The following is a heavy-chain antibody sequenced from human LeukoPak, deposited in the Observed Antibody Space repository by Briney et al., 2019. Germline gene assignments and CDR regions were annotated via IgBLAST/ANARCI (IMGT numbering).Heavy chain of an antibody. CDR1: GFTFSSYG. V-gene: IGHV3-30*02. CDR3: AXGXKTXLFXRDHYIDV. CDR2: IRQDGSNK. Sequence: SXXXXCXASGFTFSSYGIQWVRQAPGKGGEGVAFIRQDGSNKYYGDSGKGRFTISRENDKRTVYVQKNRQRGGDRDVYDCAXGXKTXLFXRDHYIDVWGKGTTVTISS. J-gene: IGHJ6*03.